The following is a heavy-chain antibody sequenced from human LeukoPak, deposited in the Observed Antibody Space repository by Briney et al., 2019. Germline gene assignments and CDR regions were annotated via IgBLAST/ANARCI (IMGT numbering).Heavy chain of an antibody. V-gene: IGHV3-48*04. CDR2: ISSSSSTI. CDR1: GFTFSSYS. Sequence: GGSLRLSCAASGFTFSSYSMNWVRQAPGKGLEWVAYISSSSSTINYADSVKGRFTISRDNAKNSLYLQMNSLRAEDTAVYCCARGTNWLTILGGWFDPWGQGTLVTVSS. D-gene: IGHD3-3*01. J-gene: IGHJ5*02. CDR3: ARGTNWLTILGGWFDP.